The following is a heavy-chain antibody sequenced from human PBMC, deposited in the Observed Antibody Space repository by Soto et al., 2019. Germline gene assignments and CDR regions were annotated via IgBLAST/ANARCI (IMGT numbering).Heavy chain of an antibody. D-gene: IGHD7-27*01. V-gene: IGHV3-23*01. CDR1: GFTFSIFA. Sequence: RLSCAASGFTFSIFAMSWVRQSPGKGLEWVSTISGSGGSTYCADAMKGRFSISRDNSMGTLYLQMKSLRVEDTAIYYCAKEVSLGSTVDLGYWGQGXLVTVSS. CDR2: ISGSGGST. J-gene: IGHJ4*02. CDR3: AKEVSLGSTVDLGY.